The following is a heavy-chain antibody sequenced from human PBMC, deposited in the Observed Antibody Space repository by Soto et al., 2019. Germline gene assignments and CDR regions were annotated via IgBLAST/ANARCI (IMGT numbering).Heavy chain of an antibody. CDR1: QFNLDTFRTSV. Sequence: SVKVSCKASQFNLDTFRTSVVQWVRQARGQGLEWVGWVVVGSGLTNYAQQFQGKVTITWDTSTSTAYMELSSLRSEDMAVYYCASDTYDFWSGYPRPPHYWGQGTLVTVSS. CDR3: ASDTYDFWSGYPRPPHY. D-gene: IGHD3-3*01. CDR2: VVVGSGLT. J-gene: IGHJ4*02. V-gene: IGHV1-58*01.